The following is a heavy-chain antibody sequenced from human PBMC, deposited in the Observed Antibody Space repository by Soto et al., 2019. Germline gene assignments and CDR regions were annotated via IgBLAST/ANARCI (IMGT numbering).Heavy chain of an antibody. J-gene: IGHJ5*02. Sequence: SVKVSCKTSGYTFSNYSITWVRQAPGQPLEWLGWISLYSDGTSYAQKFRGRVSMTTDTSTTTAYMELRSLRSDDTAVYYCARVVPGAEAWFGPWGQGTLVTVSS. CDR2: ISLYSDGT. CDR1: GYTFSNYS. CDR3: ARVVPGAEAWFGP. V-gene: IGHV1-18*01.